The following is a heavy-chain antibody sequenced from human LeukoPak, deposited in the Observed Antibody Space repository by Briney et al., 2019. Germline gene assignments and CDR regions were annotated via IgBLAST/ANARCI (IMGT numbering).Heavy chain of an antibody. V-gene: IGHV3-21*01. CDR3: ARSLTVPNWFDP. CDR2: ISSSSSYI. J-gene: IGHJ5*02. Sequence: GGSLRLSCAASGFTFSSYSMNWVRQAPGKGLEWVLSISSSSSYIYYADSVKGRFTISRDNAKNSLYLQMNSLRAEDTAVYYCARSLTVPNWFDPWGQGTLVTVSS. D-gene: IGHD3-9*01. CDR1: GFTFSSYS.